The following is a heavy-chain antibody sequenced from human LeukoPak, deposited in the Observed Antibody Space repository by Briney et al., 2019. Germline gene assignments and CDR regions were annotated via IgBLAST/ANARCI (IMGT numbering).Heavy chain of an antibody. CDR3: ARVSYSSSFLFREV. V-gene: IGHV1-8*01. CDR2: MVPNSGNT. J-gene: IGHJ4*02. Sequence: ASVKVSCKASVYTFTSYDINWVRQATGQGLEWMGWMVPNSGNTGYAQKFQGRVTMTRNTSISTAYMELSSLRSEDTAVYYCARVSYSSSFLFREVWGQGTLVTVSS. CDR1: VYTFTSYD. D-gene: IGHD6-6*01.